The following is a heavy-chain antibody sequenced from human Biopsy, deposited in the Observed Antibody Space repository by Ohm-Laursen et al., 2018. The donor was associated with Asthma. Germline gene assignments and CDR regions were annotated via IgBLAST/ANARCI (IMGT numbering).Heavy chain of an antibody. D-gene: IGHD1-26*01. CDR2: TPHSGDT. Sequence: SDTLSLTRAVYGGSLSSNYWSWIRQTPGKGLEWLGATPHSGDTNHNPALSSRLTLTVETSKNQFPLRLASVTAADTAVYYCARGSSSRLSQWELLVSGGKRAHSYYGMDVWGQGTTVTVSS. V-gene: IGHV4-34*01. CDR3: ARGSSSRLSQWELLVSGGKRAHSYYGMDV. J-gene: IGHJ6*02. CDR1: GGSLSSNY.